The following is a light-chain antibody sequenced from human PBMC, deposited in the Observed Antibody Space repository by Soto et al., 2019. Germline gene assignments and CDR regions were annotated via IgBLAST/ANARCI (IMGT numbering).Light chain of an antibody. V-gene: IGKV3-15*01. Sequence: EIVMTQSPATLSLSPGERAALSCRASQSINSELAWYQQKPGQPPGLLIYGASTRATGVPARFTGSESGSELTLTISGLESEDFAVYYCQQGHNWPLTFGKGTRLEI. CDR1: QSINSE. CDR2: GAS. CDR3: QQGHNWPLT. J-gene: IGKJ2*01.